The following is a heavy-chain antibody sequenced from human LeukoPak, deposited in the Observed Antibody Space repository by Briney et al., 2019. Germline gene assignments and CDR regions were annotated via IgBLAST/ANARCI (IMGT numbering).Heavy chain of an antibody. V-gene: IGHV3-23*01. Sequence: GGSLRLSCAASGFTFSSYAMSWVRQAPGKGLEWVSAISGSGGSTYYADSVKGRFTISRDNSKNTLYLQMNSLRAEDTAVYYCARDLGYCTNGVCYNPAFDIWGQGTMVTVSS. D-gene: IGHD2-8*01. J-gene: IGHJ3*02. CDR1: GFTFSSYA. CDR3: ARDLGYCTNGVCYNPAFDI. CDR2: ISGSGGST.